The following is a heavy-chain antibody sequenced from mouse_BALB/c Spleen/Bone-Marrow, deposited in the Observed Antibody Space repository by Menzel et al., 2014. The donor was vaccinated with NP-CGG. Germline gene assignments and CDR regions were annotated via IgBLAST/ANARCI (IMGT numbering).Heavy chain of an antibody. Sequence: VQGVESGPGLVAPSQSLSITCTVSEFSLTSYGVHWVRQPPGKGLEWLGVIWAGGSTNYNSALMSRLSISKDNSKSQVFLKMNSLQTDYTAMYYCARGGSSRAWFAYWGQGTLVTVSA. D-gene: IGHD1-1*01. CDR1: EFSLTSYG. J-gene: IGHJ3*01. V-gene: IGHV2-9*02. CDR3: ARGGSSRAWFAY. CDR2: IWAGGST.